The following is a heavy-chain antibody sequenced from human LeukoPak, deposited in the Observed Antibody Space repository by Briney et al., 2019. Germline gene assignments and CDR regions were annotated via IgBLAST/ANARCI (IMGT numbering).Heavy chain of an antibody. Sequence: ASVKVSCKASGYTFTGYYLHRVRQAPGQGLEWMGRINPNSGGTNFVQKFQGRVTVTRDTSINTAYMELSRLKSDDTAVYYCARDGGALPSYYYFMDVWGKGTTVTVSS. CDR1: GYTFTGYY. CDR2: INPNSGGT. J-gene: IGHJ6*03. CDR3: ARDGGALPSYYYFMDV. D-gene: IGHD2-21*01. V-gene: IGHV1-2*06.